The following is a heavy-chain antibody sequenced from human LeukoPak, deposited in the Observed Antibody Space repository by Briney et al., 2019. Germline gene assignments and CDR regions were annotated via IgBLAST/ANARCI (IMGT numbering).Heavy chain of an antibody. CDR1: GGSISSNIYY. D-gene: IGHD3-10*01. CDR3: ARSDGYGLVGI. J-gene: IGHJ3*02. CDR2: IYYSGST. V-gene: IGHV4-39*07. Sequence: SETLSLTCTVSGGSISSNIYYWGWIRQPPGKGLEWIGSIYYSGSTYYNPSLKSRVTISVDTPKNHFSLTLSSVTAADTAVYYCARSDGYGLVGIWGQGTMVTVSS.